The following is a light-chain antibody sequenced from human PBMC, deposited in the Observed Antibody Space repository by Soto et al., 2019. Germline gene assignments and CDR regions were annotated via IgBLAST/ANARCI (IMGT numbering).Light chain of an antibody. CDR2: AAS. V-gene: IGKV1-9*01. CDR3: QQLNSYPWT. Sequence: DIQLTQSPSFLSASVGERVTITCRASQGISSYLAWYQQKQGKAPKLLIYAASTLQSGVPSRFSGSGSGTEFTLTISSLQPEDFAIYYCQQLNSYPWTFGQGTKVEIK. J-gene: IGKJ1*01. CDR1: QGISSY.